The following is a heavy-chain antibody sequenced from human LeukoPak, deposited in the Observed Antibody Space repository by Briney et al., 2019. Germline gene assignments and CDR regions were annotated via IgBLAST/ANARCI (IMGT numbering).Heavy chain of an antibody. CDR2: IYQSGGT. J-gene: IGHJ3*01. Sequence: SETLSLTCSVSGAPVSSYYWSWVRQAPGKGLEWIGQIYQSGGTNYNPSLEGRATISVDTSKKQFSLKLNSVIAADTAVYYCARRGMSSSWYGDAFDVWGHGTMVIVS. CDR1: GAPVSSYY. CDR3: ARRGMSSSWYGDAFDV. V-gene: IGHV4-59*02. D-gene: IGHD6-13*01.